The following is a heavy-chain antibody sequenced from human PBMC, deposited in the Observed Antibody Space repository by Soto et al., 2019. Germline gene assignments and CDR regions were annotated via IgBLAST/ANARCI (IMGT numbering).Heavy chain of an antibody. CDR3: ATGRSEVVPGAMDT. Sequence: QVQLQESGPGLVKPSETLSLSCTVSGGSFSSHYCNWVRESAGKGLEWIGRIYPTVSTTYNPSLKSRLTMSVDTSKNQFSLRLTSMTAADTAVYYCATGRSEVVPGAMDTWGQGTLVTVSS. J-gene: IGHJ5*02. CDR2: IYPTVST. V-gene: IGHV4-4*07. CDR1: GGSFSSHY. D-gene: IGHD2-2*01.